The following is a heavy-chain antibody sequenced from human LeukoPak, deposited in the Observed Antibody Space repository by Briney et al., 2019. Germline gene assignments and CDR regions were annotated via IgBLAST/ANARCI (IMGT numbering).Heavy chain of an antibody. J-gene: IGHJ4*02. Sequence: GESLKISCKGSGYSFINYWIGWVRQMPGEGLEYMGIIYPGDSDTRYSPSFQGQVTISADKSINTAYLQWSSLKASDTAMYYCTRAWSGYSTRYFDYWGQRTLVTVSS. CDR2: IYPGDSDT. V-gene: IGHV5-51*01. D-gene: IGHD3-3*01. CDR3: TRAWSGYSTRYFDY. CDR1: GYSFINYW.